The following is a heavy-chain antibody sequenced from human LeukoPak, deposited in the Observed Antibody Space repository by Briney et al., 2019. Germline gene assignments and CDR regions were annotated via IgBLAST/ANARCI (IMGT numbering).Heavy chain of an antibody. V-gene: IGHV3-9*01. Sequence: GGSLRLSCAASGFTFDDYAMHWVRQAPGKGLEWVSGISWNSGNIGYADSVKGRFTISRDNAKNSLYLQMSSLRAEDTALYYCAKDMSPRYGETLFDYWGQGTLVTVSS. D-gene: IGHD4-17*01. J-gene: IGHJ4*02. CDR1: GFTFDDYA. CDR3: AKDMSPRYGETLFDY. CDR2: ISWNSGNI.